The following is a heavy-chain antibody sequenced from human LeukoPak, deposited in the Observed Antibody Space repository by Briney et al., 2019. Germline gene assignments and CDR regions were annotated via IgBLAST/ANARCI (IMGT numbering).Heavy chain of an antibody. J-gene: IGHJ3*02. CDR1: GGSISSYY. V-gene: IGHV4-59*01. D-gene: IGHD3-10*01. CDR3: ASYGSGSPEAFDI. CDR2: IYYSGST. Sequence: SETLSLTCTVSGGSISSYYWSWIRQPPGKGLEWVGYIYYSGSTNYNPSLKSRVTISVDTSKNQFSLKLSSVTAADTAVYYCASYGSGSPEAFDIWGQGTMVTVSS.